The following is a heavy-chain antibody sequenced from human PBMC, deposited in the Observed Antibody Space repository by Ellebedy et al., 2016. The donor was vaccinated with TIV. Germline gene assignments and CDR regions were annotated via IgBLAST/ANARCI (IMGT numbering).Heavy chain of an antibody. Sequence: SETLSLXCTVSGGSISSYYWSWIRQPPGKGLEWIGYIYYSGSTNYNPSLKSRVTISVDTSKNQFSLKLSSVTAADTAVYYCARSDSSGYRPTGGMDVWGQGTTVTVSS. J-gene: IGHJ6*02. D-gene: IGHD3-22*01. CDR2: IYYSGST. CDR1: GGSISSYY. V-gene: IGHV4-59*01. CDR3: ARSDSSGYRPTGGMDV.